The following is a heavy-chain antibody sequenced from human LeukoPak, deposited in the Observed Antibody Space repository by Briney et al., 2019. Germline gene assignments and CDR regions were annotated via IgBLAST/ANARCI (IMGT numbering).Heavy chain of an antibody. Sequence: SETLSLTCAVYGGSFSGYYWSWIRQPPGKGLEWIGEINHSGSTNYNPSLKSQVTISVDTSKNQFSLKLSSVTAADTAVYYCASLIAAAGTDWFDPWGQGTLVTVSS. D-gene: IGHD6-13*01. CDR3: ASLIAAAGTDWFDP. CDR2: INHSGST. V-gene: IGHV4-34*01. J-gene: IGHJ5*02. CDR1: GGSFSGYY.